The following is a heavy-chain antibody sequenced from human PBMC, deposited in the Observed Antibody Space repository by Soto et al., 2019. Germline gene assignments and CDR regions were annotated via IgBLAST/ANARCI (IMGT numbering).Heavy chain of an antibody. Sequence: QVQLVQSGAEVKKPGASVKVSCKASGYTFTSYYMHWVRQAPGQGLEWMGIINPSGGSTSYAQKFQGRVTMTRHTSTSTVYMELSSLRSEDTAVYYCARVRGDTAMVYYYYYGMDVWGQGTTVTVSS. D-gene: IGHD5-18*01. CDR3: ARVRGDTAMVYYYYYGMDV. CDR2: INPSGGST. V-gene: IGHV1-46*03. CDR1: GYTFTSYY. J-gene: IGHJ6*02.